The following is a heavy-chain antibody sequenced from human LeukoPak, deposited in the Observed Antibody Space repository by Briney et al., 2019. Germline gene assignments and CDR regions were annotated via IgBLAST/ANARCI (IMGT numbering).Heavy chain of an antibody. V-gene: IGHV4-34*01. CDR2: INHSGST. CDR3: ARGRYYYGSGSYFSRDYYYYYYMDV. Sequence: SETLSLTCAVYGGSFSGYYWSWIRQPPGKGLEWIGEINHSGSTNYNPSLKSRVTISVDTSKNQFSLKLSSVTAADTAVYYCARGRYYYGSGSYFSRDYYYYYYMDVWGKGTTVTVSS. D-gene: IGHD3-10*01. CDR1: GGSFSGYY. J-gene: IGHJ6*03.